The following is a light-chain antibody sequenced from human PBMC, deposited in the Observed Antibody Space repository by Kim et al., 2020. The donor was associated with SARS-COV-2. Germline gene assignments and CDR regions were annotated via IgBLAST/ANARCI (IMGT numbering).Light chain of an antibody. CDR2: AAS. CDR1: QGISDF. CDR3: QKYNSAPLT. Sequence: SASVGDRATLTCRASQGISDFLAWYQQRPGKVPKLLIYAASTLQSGVPYRLSGSGSGTDFTLTISSLQPEDVATYYCQKYNSAPLTFGGGTKLEIK. V-gene: IGKV1-27*01. J-gene: IGKJ4*01.